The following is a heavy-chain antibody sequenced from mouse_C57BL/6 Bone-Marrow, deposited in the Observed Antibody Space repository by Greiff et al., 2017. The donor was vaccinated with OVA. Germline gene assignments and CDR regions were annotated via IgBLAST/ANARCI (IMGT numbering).Heavy chain of an antibody. CDR1: GYTFTSYD. V-gene: IGHV1-85*01. Sequence: QVQLQQSGPELVKPGASVKLSCKASGYTFTSYDLNWVKQRPGQGLEWIGWIYPRDGSPKYNEQFKGKATLTVDTSSSTAYMELHSLTSEDSAVYFCARCSYDYERAFAYWGQGTLVTVSA. J-gene: IGHJ3*01. D-gene: IGHD2-4*01. CDR3: ARCSYDYERAFAY. CDR2: IYPRDGSP.